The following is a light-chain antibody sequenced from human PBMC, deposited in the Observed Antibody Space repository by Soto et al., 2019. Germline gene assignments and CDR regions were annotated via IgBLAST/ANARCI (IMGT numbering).Light chain of an antibody. CDR2: GDT. J-gene: IGLJ2*01. V-gene: IGLV1-40*01. CDR1: SSNIGTPYD. Sequence: QSVLTQPPSVSGAPGQRVTISCTGSSSNIGTPYDVHWYQHLPGTAPKLLIFGDTNRPAGVPDRFSGSKSDTSASLAITGLQAEDEADYYCQSYDSRLSGWVFGGGTKLTVL. CDR3: QSYDSRLSGWV.